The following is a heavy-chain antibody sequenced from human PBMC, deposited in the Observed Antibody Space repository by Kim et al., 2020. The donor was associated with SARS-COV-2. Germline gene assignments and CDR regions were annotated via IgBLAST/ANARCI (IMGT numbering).Heavy chain of an antibody. V-gene: IGHV3-7*01. CDR2: IKQDGSEK. D-gene: IGHD1-26*01. CDR1: GFTFSSYW. CDR3: ARGGSVEWELKGLFDI. Sequence: GGSLRLSCAASGFTFSSYWMSWVRQAPGKGLEWVANIKQDGSEKYYVDSVKGRFTISRDNAKNSLYLQMNSLRAEDTAVYYCARGGSVEWELKGLFDIWGQGTMVTVSS. J-gene: IGHJ3*02.